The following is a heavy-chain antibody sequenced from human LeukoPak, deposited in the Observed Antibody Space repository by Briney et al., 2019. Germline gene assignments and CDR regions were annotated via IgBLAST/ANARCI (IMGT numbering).Heavy chain of an antibody. Sequence: SETLSLTCTVSGGSISSGGYYWSWLRQHPGTGLEWIGYIYYSGSTYYNPSLKSRVTISVDTSKNQFSLKLSSVTAADTAVYYCARDSSSGWIDHWGQGTLVTVSS. CDR1: GGSISSGGYY. J-gene: IGHJ5*02. CDR2: IYYSGST. CDR3: ARDSSSGWIDH. D-gene: IGHD6-6*01. V-gene: IGHV4-31*03.